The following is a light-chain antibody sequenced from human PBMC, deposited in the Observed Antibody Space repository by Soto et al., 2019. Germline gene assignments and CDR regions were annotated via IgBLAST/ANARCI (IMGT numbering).Light chain of an antibody. J-gene: IGLJ1*01. CDR1: SSDVGGYNY. V-gene: IGLV2-11*01. CDR2: DVS. CDR3: CAYAGSYV. Sequence: QSVLTQPRSVSVSPGQSVTISCTGTSSDVGGYNYVSWYQQHPGKAPKLMIYDVSKRPSGVPDRFSGSKSGNTASLTISGLQAEDEADYDCCAYAGSYVFGTGTKLTVL.